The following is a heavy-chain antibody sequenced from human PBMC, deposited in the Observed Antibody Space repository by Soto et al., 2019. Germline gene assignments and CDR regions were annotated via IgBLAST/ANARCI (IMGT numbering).Heavy chain of an antibody. CDR3: ALAVIYGPLNSFDS. Sequence: PENLYLTCAVYGGSLGGYSWSWIRQPSGKGLEWIGEIHSSGRANYKPSLPSGVIISVDPSKNQFSLKLSSVTAADTAVYYSALAVIYGPLNSFDSWCQASMFT. CDR2: IHSSGRA. V-gene: IGHV4-34*01. D-gene: IGHD3-3*02. CDR1: GGSLGGYS. J-gene: IGHJ3*02.